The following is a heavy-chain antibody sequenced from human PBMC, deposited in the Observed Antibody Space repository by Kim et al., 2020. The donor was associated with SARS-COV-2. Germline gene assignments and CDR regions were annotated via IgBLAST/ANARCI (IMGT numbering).Heavy chain of an antibody. CDR3: MKGGWGWIWDH. CDR1: GFTFTGYV. Sequence: GSLRLSCTTSGFTFTGYVMSWVRQAPGKGLEWVSSIDGSDGTTYYVDSVKGRFTISRDNSKNTLYLQMSNLRADDTAVYYCMKGGWGWIWDHWGQGTLVTVSS. CDR2: IDGSDGTT. J-gene: IGHJ4*02. V-gene: IGHV3-23*01. D-gene: IGHD2-2*03.